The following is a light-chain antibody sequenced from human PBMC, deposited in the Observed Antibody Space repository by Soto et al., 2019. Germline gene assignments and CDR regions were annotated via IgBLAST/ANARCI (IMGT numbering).Light chain of an antibody. J-gene: IGLJ3*02. CDR1: SGSIASNY. Sequence: NFMLTQPHSVSESPGKTVTISCTRSSGSIASNYVQWYQQRPGSSPTTVIYEDNQRPSGVPDRFSGSIDSSSNSASLTISGLKTEDEADYYCQSYDSSLMRVFGGGTKLTVL. CDR3: QSYDSSLMRV. CDR2: EDN. V-gene: IGLV6-57*01.